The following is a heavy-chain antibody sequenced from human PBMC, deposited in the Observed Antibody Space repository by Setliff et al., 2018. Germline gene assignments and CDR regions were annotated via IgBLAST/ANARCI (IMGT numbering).Heavy chain of an antibody. J-gene: IGHJ6*03. V-gene: IGHV4-39*01. CDR1: GGSISSSSYY. CDR3: ARGGFGYCSSTSCQWGYYSMDV. Sequence: PSETLSLTCTVSGGSISSSSYYWGWIRQPPGKGLEWIGSIYYSGSTHYNPSLKSRVTISVDTSKNQFSLKLSSVTAADTAVYYCARGGFGYCSSTSCQWGYYSMDVWGKGTTVTVSS. D-gene: IGHD2-2*03. CDR2: IYYSGST.